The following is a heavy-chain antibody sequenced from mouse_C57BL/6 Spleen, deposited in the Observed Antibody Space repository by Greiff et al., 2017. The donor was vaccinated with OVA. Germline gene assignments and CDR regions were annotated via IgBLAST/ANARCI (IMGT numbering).Heavy chain of an antibody. Sequence: QVHVKQPGAELVKPGASVKMSCKASGYTFTSYWITWVKQRPGQGLEWIGDIYPGSGSTNYNEKFKSKATLTVDTSSSTAYMQLSSLTSEDSAVYYCARPGNYGAMDYWGQGTSVTVSS. CDR1: GYTFTSYW. J-gene: IGHJ4*01. CDR2: IYPGSGST. V-gene: IGHV1-55*01. CDR3: ARPGNYGAMDY. D-gene: IGHD2-1*01.